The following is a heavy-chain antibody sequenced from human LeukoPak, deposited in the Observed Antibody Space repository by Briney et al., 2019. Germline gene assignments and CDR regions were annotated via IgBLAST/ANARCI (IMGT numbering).Heavy chain of an antibody. CDR2: ISGSGGST. V-gene: IGHV3-23*01. CDR3: AKLCDAVVRGSINY. D-gene: IGHD3-10*01. J-gene: IGHJ4*02. CDR1: GFTFSSYA. Sequence: PGGSLRLACAASGFTFSSYAMSWVRQAPGKGLEWVSAISGSGGSTYYADSVKGRFTISRDNSKNTLYLQMNSLRAEDTAVYYCAKLCDAVVRGSINYWGQGTLVTVSS.